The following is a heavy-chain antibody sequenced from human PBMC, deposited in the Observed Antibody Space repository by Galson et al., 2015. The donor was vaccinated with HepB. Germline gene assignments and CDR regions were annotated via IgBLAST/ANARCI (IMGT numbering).Heavy chain of an antibody. CDR1: GDSISGSNDW. CDR2: VYRSGST. J-gene: IGHJ5*02. Sequence: TLSLTCDVSGDSISGSNDWWSWVRQPPGKGLEWIGEVYRSGSTNYNPSLKSRVTMSVDESKNQFSLNLNFLTAADTAVYYCVRGELIEGFDPWGQGTLVTVSS. CDR3: VRGELIEGFDP. D-gene: IGHD1-7*01. V-gene: IGHV4-4*02.